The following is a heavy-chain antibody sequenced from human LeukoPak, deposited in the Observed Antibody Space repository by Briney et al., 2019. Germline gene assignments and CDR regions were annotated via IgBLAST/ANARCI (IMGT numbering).Heavy chain of an antibody. J-gene: IGHJ4*02. CDR1: GYTFTSYG. V-gene: IGHV1-2*02. Sequence: GASVKVSCKASGYTFTSYGISWVRQAPGQGLEWMGWINPNSGGTNYAQKFQGRVTMTRDTSIGTAYMELSRLRSDDTAVYYCARDRNPRYYYDSSGYHDYWGQGTLVTVSS. CDR3: ARDRNPRYYYDSSGYHDY. D-gene: IGHD3-22*01. CDR2: INPNSGGT.